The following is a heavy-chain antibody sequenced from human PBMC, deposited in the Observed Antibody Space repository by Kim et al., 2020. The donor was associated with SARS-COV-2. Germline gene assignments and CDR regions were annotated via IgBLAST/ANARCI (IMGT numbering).Heavy chain of an antibody. CDR1: GFTFSSYS. CDR3: ARDRKMREGELSHYYYYGMDV. Sequence: GGSLRLSCAASGFTFSSYSMNWVRQAPGKGLEWVSSISSSSSYIYYADSVKGRFTISRDNAKNSLYLQMNSLRAEDTAVYYCARDRKMREGELSHYYYYGMDVWGQGTTVTVSS. CDR2: ISSSSSYI. D-gene: IGHD3-16*02. J-gene: IGHJ6*02. V-gene: IGHV3-21*01.